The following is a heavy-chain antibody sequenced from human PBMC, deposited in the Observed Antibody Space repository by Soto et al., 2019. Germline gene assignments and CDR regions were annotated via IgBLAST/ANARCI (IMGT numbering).Heavy chain of an antibody. J-gene: IGHJ5*01. CDR3: GRVVEGATRHTDFDS. D-gene: IGHD2-15*01. Sequence: AETLSLTCAVSGVSIHNSHSFWFGIRQPPGKGLEFIGSMYYSGGANYNPSLKGRVTISLDTSKNQFSLTVNSVTAADTAIYYCGRVVEGATRHTDFDSWGQGTLVTVSS. CDR1: GVSIHNSHSF. CDR2: MYYSGGA. V-gene: IGHV4-39*01.